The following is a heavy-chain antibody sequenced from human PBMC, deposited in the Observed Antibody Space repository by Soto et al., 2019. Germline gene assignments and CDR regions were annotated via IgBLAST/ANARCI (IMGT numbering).Heavy chain of an antibody. CDR3: ARGDYYGSGSYPYYYGMDV. D-gene: IGHD3-10*01. CDR1: GGSISSGGYY. V-gene: IGHV4-31*03. CDR2: IYYSGST. Sequence: SETLSLTCTVSGGSISSGGYYWSWIRQHPGKGLEWIGYIYYSGSTYYNPSLKSRVTISVDTSKNQFSLKLSSVTAADTAVYYCARGDYYGSGSYPYYYGMDVWRQGTRVTFSS. J-gene: IGHJ6*02.